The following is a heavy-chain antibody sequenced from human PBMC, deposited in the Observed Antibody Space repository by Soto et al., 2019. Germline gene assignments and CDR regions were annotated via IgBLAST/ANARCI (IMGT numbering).Heavy chain of an antibody. CDR3: ARDNNYYDSSGYHHFDY. Sequence: SETLSLTCTVSGGSISSGDYYWSWIRQPPGKGLEWIGYIYYSGSTYYNPSLKSRVTISVDTSKNQFSLKLSSVTAADTAVYYCARDNNYYDSSGYHHFDYWGQGTLVTVSS. J-gene: IGHJ4*02. D-gene: IGHD3-22*01. CDR2: IYYSGST. V-gene: IGHV4-30-4*01. CDR1: GGSISSGDYY.